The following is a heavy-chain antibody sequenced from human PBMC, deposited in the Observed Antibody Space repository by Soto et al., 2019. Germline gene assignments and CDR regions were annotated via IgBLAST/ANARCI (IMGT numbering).Heavy chain of an antibody. CDR2: ISSSSSYI. D-gene: IGHD7-27*01. Sequence: SLRLSCAASGFTFSSYSMNWVRQAPGKGLEWVSSISSSSSYIYYADSVKGRFTISRDNAKNSLYLQMNSLRAEDTAVYYCARDLGNGYYYYGMDVWGQGTTVTVSS. V-gene: IGHV3-21*01. CDR1: GFTFSSYS. J-gene: IGHJ6*02. CDR3: ARDLGNGYYYYGMDV.